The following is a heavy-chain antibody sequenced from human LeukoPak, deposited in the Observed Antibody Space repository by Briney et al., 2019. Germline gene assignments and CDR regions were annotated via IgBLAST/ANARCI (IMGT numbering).Heavy chain of an antibody. J-gene: IGHJ4*02. CDR3: ARYLVGKSYRYFDY. D-gene: IGHD1-26*01. Sequence: SETLSLTCTVSGGSISSYYWTWMRQPPGKGLEWIGYIYYSYSGDSGRTNYNPSLKSRVTISADTSKNQLSLNLSSVTAADTAVYYCARYLVGKSYRYFDYWGQGTLVTVSS. CDR1: GGSISSYY. CDR2: IYYSYSGDSGRT. V-gene: IGHV4-59*01.